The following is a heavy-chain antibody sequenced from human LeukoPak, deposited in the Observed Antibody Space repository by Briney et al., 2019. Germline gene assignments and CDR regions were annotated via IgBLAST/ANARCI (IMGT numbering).Heavy chain of an antibody. Sequence: ASVKVSCKASGYTFTSYGISWVRQAPGQGLEWMGWINPNSGGTNYAQKFQGRVTMTRDTSISTAYMELSRLRSDDTAVYYCARGLGFGELQIDYWGQGTLVTVSS. CDR1: GYTFTSYG. CDR2: INPNSGGT. CDR3: ARGLGFGELQIDY. D-gene: IGHD3-10*01. V-gene: IGHV1-2*02. J-gene: IGHJ4*02.